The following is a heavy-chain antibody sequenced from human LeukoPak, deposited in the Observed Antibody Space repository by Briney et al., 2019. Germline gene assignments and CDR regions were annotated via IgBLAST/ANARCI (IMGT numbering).Heavy chain of an antibody. D-gene: IGHD3-3*01. CDR1: GFSFSAFG. J-gene: IGHJ6*02. CDR2: ITKNGDTT. CDR3: TKDYCGRFCSAV. V-gene: IGHV3-23*01. Sequence: GGSLRLSCAASGFSFSAFGMNWVRQAPGKGLEWVSTITKNGDTTYYVDSVKGRFTISRDNSKNTLYLQMNSLRAEDTAKYYSTKDYCGRFCSAVWGQGTTVIVSS.